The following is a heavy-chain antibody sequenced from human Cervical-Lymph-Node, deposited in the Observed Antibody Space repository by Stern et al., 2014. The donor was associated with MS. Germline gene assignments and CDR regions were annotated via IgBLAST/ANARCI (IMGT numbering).Heavy chain of an antibody. V-gene: IGHV3-15*01. J-gene: IGHJ4*02. D-gene: IGHD2-2*01. Sequence: EVQLVESGGGLVKPGGPLRLSCAASGFTFRSALMTWVRHAPGKVLELVGRIKIKSGGGTTDYAAPVKGRFSTSRDDSRNTVYLQMASLKTEDTAVYYCTSDSPPVAPMPAASRDYWGQGTLVTVSS. CDR2: IKIKSGGGTT. CDR3: TSDSPPVAPMPAASRDY. CDR1: GFTFRSAL.